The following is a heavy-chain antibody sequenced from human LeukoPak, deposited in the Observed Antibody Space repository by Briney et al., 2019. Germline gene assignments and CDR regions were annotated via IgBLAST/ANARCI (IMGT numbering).Heavy chain of an antibody. Sequence: SETLSLTCTVSGGSISSGGYYWSWIRQHLGKGLEWIGYIYYSGSTYYNPSLKSRVTISVDTSKNQFSLKLSSVTAADTAVYYCARDVVVVAATHHYYYYYGMDVWGQGTTVTVSS. CDR1: GGSISSGGYY. CDR3: ARDVVVVAATHHYYYYYGMDV. J-gene: IGHJ6*02. D-gene: IGHD2-15*01. V-gene: IGHV4-31*03. CDR2: IYYSGST.